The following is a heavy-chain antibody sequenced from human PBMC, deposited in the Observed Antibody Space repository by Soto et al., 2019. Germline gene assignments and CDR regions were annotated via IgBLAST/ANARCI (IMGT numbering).Heavy chain of an antibody. CDR1: SDSMSSYY. D-gene: IGHD2-2*01. J-gene: IGHJ4*02. Sequence: QVQLQESGPGLVKPSETLSLTCTVSSDSMSSYYWSWIRQPPGKRLEWIGSISYSGSTDYNPSLKSRVTISGDTSKNQSSLKVSSVTAADSAVYYCARGTSCQLPFDYWGQGTLVNVSS. CDR2: ISYSGST. V-gene: IGHV4-59*01. CDR3: ARGTSCQLPFDY.